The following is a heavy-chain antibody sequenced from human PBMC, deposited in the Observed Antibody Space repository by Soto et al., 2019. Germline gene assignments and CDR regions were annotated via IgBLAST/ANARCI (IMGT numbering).Heavy chain of an antibody. J-gene: IGHJ3*02. Sequence: QAQLVQSGAEVKKSGASVRVSCKASGYTLTNYGVTWVRQAPGQGLEWLGRLTPYKADTNSAQNLQGRVTMATDTSTNTAYLELRSLRSDDTAVYFCATDGPSNSGNLYAFDIWGQGTMVTVSA. CDR3: ATDGPSNSGNLYAFDI. D-gene: IGHD5-12*01. CDR2: LTPYKADT. CDR1: GYTLTNYG. V-gene: IGHV1-18*04.